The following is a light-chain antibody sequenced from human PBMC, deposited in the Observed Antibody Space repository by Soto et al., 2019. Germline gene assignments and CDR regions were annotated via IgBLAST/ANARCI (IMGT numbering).Light chain of an antibody. Sequence: VLTQAPGTLSLSPGERATLSCRASQTITNRCLAWYQQKPGQAPSLLIYDVSSRATGIPDRFSGSGSGTDFTLTISSLEPEDFAVYYCQQYVTSMWTFGQGTKVDI. J-gene: IGKJ1*01. CDR2: DVS. CDR1: QTITNRC. V-gene: IGKV3-20*01. CDR3: QQYVTSMWT.